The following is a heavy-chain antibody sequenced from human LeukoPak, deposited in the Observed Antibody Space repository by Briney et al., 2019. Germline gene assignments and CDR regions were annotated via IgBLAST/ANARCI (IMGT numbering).Heavy chain of an antibody. V-gene: IGHV3-30*04. J-gene: IGHJ4*02. CDR1: GFTFSSYA. CDR3: ARDSRSYYGSGSYYPY. D-gene: IGHD3-10*01. Sequence: GGSLRLSCAASGFTFSSYAMHWVRQAPSKGLEWVAVISYDGSNKYYADSVKGRFTISRDNSKNTLYLQMNSLRAEDTAVYYCARDSRSYYGSGSYYPYWGQGTLVTVSS. CDR2: ISYDGSNK.